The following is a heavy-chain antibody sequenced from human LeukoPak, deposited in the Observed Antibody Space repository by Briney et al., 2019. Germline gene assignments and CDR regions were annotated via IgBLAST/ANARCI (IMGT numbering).Heavy chain of an antibody. V-gene: IGHV3-21*01. J-gene: IGHJ3*02. D-gene: IGHD4-17*01. CDR1: GFTFSSYS. Sequence: AGGSLRLSCAASGFTFSSYSMNWVRQAPGKGLEWVSSISSSSSYIYYADSVKGRFTISRDNSKNTLYLQMNSLRAEDTAVYYCARDLADYAEGAFDIWGQGTMVTVSS. CDR3: ARDLADYAEGAFDI. CDR2: ISSSSSYI.